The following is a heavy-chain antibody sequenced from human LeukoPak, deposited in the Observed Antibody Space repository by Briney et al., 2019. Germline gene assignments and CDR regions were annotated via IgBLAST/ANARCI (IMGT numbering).Heavy chain of an antibody. CDR1: GFTFSSYD. J-gene: IGHJ4*02. CDR3: AKDQGYDYGDY. D-gene: IGHD3-16*01. CDR2: ISYDGSNK. Sequence: GGSLRLSCAASGFTFSSYDMHWVRQAPGKGLEWVAIISYDGSNKYYVDSVKGRFTISRDNSKNALYLQMNSLRAEDTAVYYCAKDQGYDYGDYWGQGTLVTVSS. V-gene: IGHV3-30*04.